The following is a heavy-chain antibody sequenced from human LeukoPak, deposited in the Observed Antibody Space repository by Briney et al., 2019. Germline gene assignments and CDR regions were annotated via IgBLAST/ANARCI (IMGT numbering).Heavy chain of an antibody. J-gene: IGHJ3*02. D-gene: IGHD4-17*01. V-gene: IGHV1-69*05. Sequence: GASVKVSCKASGGTFSSYAISWVRQAPGQGLEWMGRIIPIFGTANYAQKFQGRATITTDESTSTAYMELSSLRSEDTAVYYCARAGGDYGDHFAENAFDIWGQGTMVTVSS. CDR1: GGTFSSYA. CDR3: ARAGGDYGDHFAENAFDI. CDR2: IIPIFGTA.